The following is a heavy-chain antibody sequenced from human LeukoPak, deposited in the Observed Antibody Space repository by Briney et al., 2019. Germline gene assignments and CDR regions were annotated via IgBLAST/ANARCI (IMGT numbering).Heavy chain of an antibody. CDR3: ARVAPYYYYGMDV. Sequence: GGSLRLSCAASGFTVSSNYMSWVRQAPGKGLEWVSVIYSGGSTYYADSVRGRFTISRDSSKNTLYLQMNSLRAEDTAVYYCARVAPYYYYGMDVWGQGTTVTVSS. CDR2: IYSGGST. J-gene: IGHJ6*02. CDR1: GFTVSSNY. V-gene: IGHV3-66*01.